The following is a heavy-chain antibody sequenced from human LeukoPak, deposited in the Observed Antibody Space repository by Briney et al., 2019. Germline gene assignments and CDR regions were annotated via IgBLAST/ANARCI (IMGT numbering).Heavy chain of an antibody. CDR3: ARGPDVLRYFDRLSRQNWFDP. CDR2: INHSGST. D-gene: IGHD3-9*01. Sequence: PSETLSLTCAVYGGSFSGYYWSWIRQPPGKGLEWIGEINHSGSTNYNPSLKSRVTISVDTSKNQFSLKLSSVTAADTAVYYCARGPDVLRYFDRLSRQNWFDPWGQGTLVTVSS. V-gene: IGHV4-34*01. J-gene: IGHJ5*02. CDR1: GGSFSGYY.